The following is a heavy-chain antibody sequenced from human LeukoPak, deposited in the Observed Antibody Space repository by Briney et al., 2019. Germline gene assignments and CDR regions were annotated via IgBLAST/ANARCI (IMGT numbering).Heavy chain of an antibody. V-gene: IGHV3-74*01. Sequence: GGSLRLSCAASGFIFSTYWMHWVRQVPGKGLMWVSQINYDGSTTRYADSVKGRFTISRDNAKNTLYLQMNSLRAEDTAVYYCARDLVGATGDYWGQGTLVTVSS. CDR2: INYDGSTT. CDR1: GFIFSTYW. CDR3: ARDLVGATGDY. J-gene: IGHJ4*02. D-gene: IGHD1-26*01.